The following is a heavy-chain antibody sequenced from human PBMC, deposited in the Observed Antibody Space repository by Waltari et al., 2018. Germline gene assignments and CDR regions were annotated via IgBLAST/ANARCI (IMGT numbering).Heavy chain of an antibody. CDR2: MSYSGAT. J-gene: IGHJ3*01. D-gene: IGHD5-12*01. V-gene: IGHV4-39*01. CDR3: ATYIGASVGTAAFDV. CDR1: GVYITSNRHY. Sequence: QLQLQESGHGLVKPSETLSLTCSVSGVYITSNRHYWGWMRQPPGQGLEWIATMSYSGATYSSPSLESRVTVSRDTSKNQLSLKLVSVTAADTAVYYCATYIGASVGTAAFDVWGQGTMVTVSS.